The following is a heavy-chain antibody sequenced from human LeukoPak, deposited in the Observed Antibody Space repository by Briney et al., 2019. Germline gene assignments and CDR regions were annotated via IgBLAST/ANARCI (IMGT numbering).Heavy chain of an antibody. Sequence: PSETLSLTCTVSGGSFSSYYWSWIRQPAGKGLEWIGRIYTSGSTNYNPSLKSRVTMSVDTSKNQFSLKLSSVTAADTAVYYCARAEDCSSTSCYGLYYYYYMDVWGKGTTVTVSS. CDR3: ARAEDCSSTSCYGLYYYYYMDV. V-gene: IGHV4-4*07. CDR2: IYTSGST. J-gene: IGHJ6*03. D-gene: IGHD2-2*01. CDR1: GGSFSSYY.